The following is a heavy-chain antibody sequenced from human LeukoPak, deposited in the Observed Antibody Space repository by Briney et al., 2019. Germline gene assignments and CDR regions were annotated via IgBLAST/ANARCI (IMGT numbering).Heavy chain of an antibody. CDR2: INSSGSTI. Sequence: GGSLRLSCAASGFTFSSYEMHWVRQAPGKGLEWVSYINSSGSTIYYAHSVKGRFTISRDNANNSLYLQVTSLRAEDRAVYYCASDPLFNFARGILPYWGQGTLVTVP. J-gene: IGHJ4*02. CDR3: ASDPLFNFARGILPY. CDR1: GFTFSSYE. D-gene: IGHD3-9*01. V-gene: IGHV3-48*03.